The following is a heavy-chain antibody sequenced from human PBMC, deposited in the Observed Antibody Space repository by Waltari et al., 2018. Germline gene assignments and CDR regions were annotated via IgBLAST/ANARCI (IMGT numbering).Heavy chain of an antibody. V-gene: IGHV4-39*07. CDR3: ARVLPGP. J-gene: IGHJ6*02. CDR2: IYYSGST. Sequence: QLQLQESGPGLVKPSETLSLTCTVSGGSISSSSYYWGWIRQPPGKGLEWIGSIYYSGSTYYNPAIKSRVTISVDTSKNQFALKLSSVTAADTAVYDWARVLPGPWGQGTTVTVSS. CDR1: GGSISSSSYY.